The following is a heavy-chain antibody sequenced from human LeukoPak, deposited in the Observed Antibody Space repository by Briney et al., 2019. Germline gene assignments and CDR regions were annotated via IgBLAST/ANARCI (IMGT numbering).Heavy chain of an antibody. CDR1: GFTFSSYG. CDR3: AELGITMIGGV. J-gene: IGHJ6*04. D-gene: IGHD3-10*02. CDR2: IRYDGRNK. Sequence: GGSLRLSCAASGFTFSSYGMHWVRQAPGKGLEWVAFIRYDGRNKYYADSVKGRFTISRDNSKNPLYLQMNSLRAEDTAVYYCAELGITMIGGVWGKGTTVTISS. V-gene: IGHV3-30*02.